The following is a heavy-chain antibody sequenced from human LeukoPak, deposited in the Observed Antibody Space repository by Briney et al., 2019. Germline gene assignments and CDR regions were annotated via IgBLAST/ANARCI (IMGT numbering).Heavy chain of an antibody. CDR3: ARARGYTSVGNY. Sequence: GGSLRLSCAASGFTFSDCYMSWIRQAPGKGLEWVSYISSSGSTVYYADPVKGRFTISRDNAKNSLYLQMNSLRAEDTAVYYCARARGYTSVGNYWGQGTLVTVSS. D-gene: IGHD5-18*01. V-gene: IGHV3-11*04. CDR1: GFTFSDCY. J-gene: IGHJ4*02. CDR2: ISSSGSTV.